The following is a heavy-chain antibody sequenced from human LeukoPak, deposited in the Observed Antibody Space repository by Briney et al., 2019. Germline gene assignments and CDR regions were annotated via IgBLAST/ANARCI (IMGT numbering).Heavy chain of an antibody. V-gene: IGHV3-74*01. J-gene: IGHJ4*02. CDR3: AKDSGSYYFDY. D-gene: IGHD1-26*01. CDR2: LNSDGRST. Sequence: GGSLRLSCAASGFTFSNYWMHWVRQVPGKGLVWVSRLNSDGRSTSYADSVRGRFTISRDNAKNTLYLQMNSLRAEDTAVYYCAKDSGSYYFDYWGQGTLVTVSS. CDR1: GFTFSNYW.